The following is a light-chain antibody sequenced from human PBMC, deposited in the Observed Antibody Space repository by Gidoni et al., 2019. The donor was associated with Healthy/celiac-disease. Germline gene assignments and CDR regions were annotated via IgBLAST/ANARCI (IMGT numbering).Light chain of an antibody. Sequence: EIVLTQSPGTLSLSPGESATLSCRASQSVSSSYLAWYQQKPGQAPSLLIYGASSRATGIPDRFSGSGSGTDFTRTISRLEPEDFAVYYCQQYGRTFGQGTKVEIK. V-gene: IGKV3-20*01. J-gene: IGKJ1*01. CDR2: GAS. CDR1: QSVSSSY. CDR3: QQYGRT.